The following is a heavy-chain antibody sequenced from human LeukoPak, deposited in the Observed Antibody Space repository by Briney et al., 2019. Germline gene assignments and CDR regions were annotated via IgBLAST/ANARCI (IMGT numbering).Heavy chain of an antibody. J-gene: IGHJ4*02. CDR3: ARQSQDIVERGPVY. CDR2: IYYSGST. CDR1: GVSISSSSYY. Sequence: PSETLSLTCTVSGVSISSSSYYWGWIRQPPGKGLEWIWSIYYSGSTYYNPSLKSRVTVSVDTSKNQFSLKLSSVTATDTAVYYCARQSQDIVERGPVYWGQGTLVTVSS. V-gene: IGHV4-39*01. D-gene: IGHD2-15*01.